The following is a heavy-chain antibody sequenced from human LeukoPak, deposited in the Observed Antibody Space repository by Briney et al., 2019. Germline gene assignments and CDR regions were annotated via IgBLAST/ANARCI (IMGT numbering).Heavy chain of an antibody. CDR2: LHHSGST. CDR1: GGSINSDGYY. J-gene: IGHJ5*02. CDR3: ARGGFFSIYSRSRTLQGFDP. D-gene: IGHD6-6*01. V-gene: IGHV4-30-2*01. Sequence: SETLSLTCTVSGGSINSDGYYWSWIRQPPGKGLEWTGYLHHSGSTYYNPSLTSRLTISVDRSKNQFSLKLNSLTAADTAVYYCARGGFFSIYSRSRTLQGFDPWGQGTLVTVSS.